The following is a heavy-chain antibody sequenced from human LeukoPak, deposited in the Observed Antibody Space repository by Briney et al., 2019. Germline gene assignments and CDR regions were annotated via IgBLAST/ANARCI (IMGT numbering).Heavy chain of an antibody. Sequence: PSETLSLTCTVSGGSISSGDYYWSWIRQPPGKGLEWIGYIYYSGSTYYNPSLKSRLTISVDASNNQFSLKLSSVTAADTAVYYCARGRPYSGGYHLDYWGQGTLVTVSA. V-gene: IGHV4-30-4*01. D-gene: IGHD1-26*01. CDR3: ARGRPYSGGYHLDY. CDR2: IYYSGST. CDR1: GGSISSGDYY. J-gene: IGHJ4*02.